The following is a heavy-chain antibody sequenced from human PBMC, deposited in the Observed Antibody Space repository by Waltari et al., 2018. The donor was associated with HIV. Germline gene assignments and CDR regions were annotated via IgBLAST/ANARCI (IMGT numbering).Heavy chain of an antibody. CDR2: IYHSGSS. D-gene: IGHD6-19*01. CDR1: GYSISSGYY. V-gene: IGHV4-38-2*02. J-gene: IGHJ4*02. Sequence: QVQLQESGPGLVKPSETLSLTCSVSGYSISSGYYWGWLRQPPGKGLEWIGNIYHSGSSYYPPSLESRGTISVDTSKNQFSLKLSSMTAADTALYYCATIRAVAGSYYFDSWGQGILVTVSS. CDR3: ATIRAVAGSYYFDS.